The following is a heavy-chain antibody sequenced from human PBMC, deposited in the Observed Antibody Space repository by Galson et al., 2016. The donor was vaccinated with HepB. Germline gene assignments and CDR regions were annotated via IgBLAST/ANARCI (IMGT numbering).Heavy chain of an antibody. J-gene: IGHJ6*03. CDR2: IYNSGST. D-gene: IGHD2-15*01. Sequence: TLSLTCTVSGGSISSGSYYWSWIRQPAGKGLEWIGRIYNSGSTNYNPSLKSRVTISVDTSKNQFSLKLSSVTAADTAVYYCARDTGGFCSGGSCYNYYYYMDVWGKGTTGTVSS. V-gene: IGHV4-61*02. CDR3: ARDTGGFCSGGSCYNYYYYMDV. CDR1: GGSISSGSYY.